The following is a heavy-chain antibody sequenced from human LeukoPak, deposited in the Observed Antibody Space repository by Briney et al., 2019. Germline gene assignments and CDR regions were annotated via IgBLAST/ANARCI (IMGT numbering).Heavy chain of an antibody. CDR2: IYYSGST. CDR3: AGSLGWNAFDI. Sequence: SETLSLTCTVSGGSINNDDNYWSWLRQPPGTGLEWLGYIYYSGSTYYNPSLKSRVTISVGTSKSQFSLKLSSVTAADTAVYYCAGSLGWNAFDIWGQGTMVTVSS. V-gene: IGHV4-30-4*02. CDR1: GGSINNDDNY. J-gene: IGHJ3*02. D-gene: IGHD2-2*03.